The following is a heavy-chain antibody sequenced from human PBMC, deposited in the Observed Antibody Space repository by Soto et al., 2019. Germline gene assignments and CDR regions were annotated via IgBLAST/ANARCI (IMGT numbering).Heavy chain of an antibody. CDR2: VTGSGLST. V-gene: IGHV3-23*01. CDR1: GDSFSTYV. CDR3: VKSKSGSYFAAFDV. Sequence: PGGSLRLSCVVSGDSFSTYVMNWVRQAPGKGLEWVSGVTGSGLSTWYADSVKGRFTISRDNAKNTLFLEMNSLRADDAAVYYCVKSKSGSYFAAFDVWGQGTMVTVSS. D-gene: IGHD1-26*01. J-gene: IGHJ3*01.